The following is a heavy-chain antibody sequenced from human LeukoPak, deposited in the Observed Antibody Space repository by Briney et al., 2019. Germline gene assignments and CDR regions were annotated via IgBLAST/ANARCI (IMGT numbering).Heavy chain of an antibody. CDR1: GFTSIAYA. CDR2: ISGGGVTT. CDR3: ARNQQLGGHSYYYYGMDV. V-gene: IGHV3-23*01. J-gene: IGHJ6*02. D-gene: IGHD3-16*01. Sequence: DPGGSLRLSCVGSGFTSIAYALTWARQAPGKGLEWVSGISGGGVTTYYADSVKGRFTISRDNSKNTLYLQMNSLRADDTAIYYCARNQQLGGHSYYYYGMDVWGQGTTVTVSS.